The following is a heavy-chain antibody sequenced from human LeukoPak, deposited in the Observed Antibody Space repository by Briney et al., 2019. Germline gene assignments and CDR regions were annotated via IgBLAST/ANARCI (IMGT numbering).Heavy chain of an antibody. V-gene: IGHV3-21*01. J-gene: IGHJ4*02. CDR1: GFTFSSYS. CDR3: ARSTLGYYGSGSHYYFDY. Sequence: GGSLRLSCAASGFTFSSYSMNWVRQAPGKGLEWVSSISSSSSYIYYADSVKGRFTISRDNAKNSLYLQMNSLRAEDTAVYYCARSTLGYYGSGSHYYFDYWGQGTLVTVSS. D-gene: IGHD3-10*01. CDR2: ISSSSSYI.